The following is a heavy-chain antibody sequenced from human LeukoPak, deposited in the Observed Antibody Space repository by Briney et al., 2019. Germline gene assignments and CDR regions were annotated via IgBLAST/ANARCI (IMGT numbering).Heavy chain of an antibody. D-gene: IGHD6-13*01. V-gene: IGHV3-23*01. CDR3: AKVRSLAAAGTPLWFDP. Sequence: EGSLRLSCAASGFTFSSYAMSWVRQAPGKGLEWVSAISGSGGSTYYADSVKGRFTISRDNSKNTLYLQMNSLRAEDTAVYYCAKVRSLAAAGTPLWFDPWGQGTLVTVSS. CDR2: ISGSGGST. CDR1: GFTFSSYA. J-gene: IGHJ5*02.